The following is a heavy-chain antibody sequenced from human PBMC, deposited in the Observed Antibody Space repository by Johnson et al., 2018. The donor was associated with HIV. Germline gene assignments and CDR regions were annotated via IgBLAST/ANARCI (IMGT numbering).Heavy chain of an antibody. CDR1: GFTFSSYA. CDR3: ARFTPQRGDNDVFDI. CDR2: ISYDGSNK. J-gene: IGHJ3*02. D-gene: IGHD3-16*01. Sequence: QVQLVESGGGVVQPGGSLRLSCAGSGFTFSSYAMHWVRQAPGKGLEWVAVISYDGSNKYYADSVKGRFPISRENSKNTLYHQMNSLRAEDTAVYYWARFTPQRGDNDVFDIWGQGTMVTVSS. V-gene: IGHV3-33*05.